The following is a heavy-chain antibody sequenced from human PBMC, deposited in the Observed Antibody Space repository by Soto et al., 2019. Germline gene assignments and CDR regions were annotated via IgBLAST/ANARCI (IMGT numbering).Heavy chain of an antibody. J-gene: IGHJ4*02. CDR2: IYSGGTT. D-gene: IGHD6-19*01. CDR1: GFTVSSNV. V-gene: IGHV3-53*04. Sequence: EVQLVESGGDLVQPGGSLRLSCAASGFTVSSNVMSWVRQAPGKGLEWVSVIYSGGTTYYADSVKGRFTISRHNSKNTLYLQMNSLRPEDTAVYYCARGAGYSSGWYDYWGQGTLVTVSS. CDR3: ARGAGYSSGWYDY.